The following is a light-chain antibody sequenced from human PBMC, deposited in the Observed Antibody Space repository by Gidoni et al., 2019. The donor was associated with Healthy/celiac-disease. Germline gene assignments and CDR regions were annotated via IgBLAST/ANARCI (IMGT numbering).Light chain of an antibody. V-gene: IGKV3-15*01. Sequence: EIVMTQSPATLSVSPGERATLSCRASQSVSSNLAWYQQKPGQAPRLLIYGASTRDTGIPARFSGSGSGTEFTLTISSLQSEDFAVYYCQQYNNWNKTFGQGTKVEIK. CDR3: QQYNNWNKT. CDR1: QSVSSN. J-gene: IGKJ1*01. CDR2: GAS.